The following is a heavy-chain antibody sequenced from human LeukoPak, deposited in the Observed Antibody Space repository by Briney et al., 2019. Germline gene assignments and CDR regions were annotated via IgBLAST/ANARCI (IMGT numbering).Heavy chain of an antibody. CDR1: GGSINSYY. V-gene: IGHV4-59*08. J-gene: IGHJ6*02. Sequence: SETLSLTCTVSGGSINSYYWSWIRQPPGKGLEWIGYLYYSGSTNYNPSLKSRVTISVDTSKNQFSLKLSSVTAADTAVYYCARRVDHLYYYYGMDVWGQGTTVTVSS. D-gene: IGHD2-15*01. CDR2: LYYSGST. CDR3: ARRVDHLYYYYGMDV.